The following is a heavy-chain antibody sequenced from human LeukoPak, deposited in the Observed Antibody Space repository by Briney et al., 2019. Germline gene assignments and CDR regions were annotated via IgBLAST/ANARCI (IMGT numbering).Heavy chain of an antibody. CDR1: GFTFSSYG. D-gene: IGHD2-2*01. CDR2: ISYDGSNK. Sequence: PGKSLRLSCAASGFTFSSYGMHWVRQAPGKGLEWVAVISYDGSNKYYADSVKGRFTISRDNSKNTLYLQMNSLRAEDTAVYYCAKDGGSSTSCYYWGQGTLVTVSS. V-gene: IGHV3-30*18. J-gene: IGHJ4*02. CDR3: AKDGGSSTSCYY.